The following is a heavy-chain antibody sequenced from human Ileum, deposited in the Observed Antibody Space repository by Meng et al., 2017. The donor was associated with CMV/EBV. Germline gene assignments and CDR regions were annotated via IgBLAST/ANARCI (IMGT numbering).Heavy chain of an antibody. V-gene: IGHV3-74*01. CDR2: IKGDGSRT. J-gene: IGHJ4*02. CDR1: GFTFSTYS. D-gene: IGHD1-26*01. CDR3: ARDKWELYFDY. Sequence: GGSLRLSCAASGFTFSTYSMHWVRQVPGKGLVWVSHIKGDGSRTNYADPVKGRFTISRDNAKNTLYLQMNSLRAEDTAVYYCARDKWELYFDYWGQGALVTVSS.